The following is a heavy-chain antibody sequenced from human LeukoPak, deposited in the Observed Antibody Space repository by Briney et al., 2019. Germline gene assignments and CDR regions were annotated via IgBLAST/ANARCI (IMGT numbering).Heavy chain of an antibody. J-gene: IGHJ4*02. V-gene: IGHV3-30-3*01. CDR3: VRGDVVRDPPGPVEFDS. CDR1: GCTFSTYV. D-gene: IGHD2-21*01. CDR2: ISYDGSIK. Sequence: PGGSLRLSCAASGCTFSTYVMHWVRQAPGKGLEWVAVISYDGSIKYYADSVKGRSTISRDNSENLLYLQMNSLRPEDTAVYYCVRGDVVRDPPGPVEFDSWGQGTLVTVSS.